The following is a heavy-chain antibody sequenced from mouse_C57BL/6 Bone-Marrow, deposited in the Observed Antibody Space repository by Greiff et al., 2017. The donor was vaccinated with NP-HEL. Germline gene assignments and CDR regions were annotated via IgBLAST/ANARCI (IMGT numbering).Heavy chain of an antibody. CDR1: GFTFSDYG. Sequence: EVMLVESGGGLVKPGGSLKLSCAASGFTFSDYGMHWVRQAPEKGLEWVAYISSGSSTIYYADPVKGRFTISRDNAKNTLFLQMTSLVSEDTAMYYCARRYRGLYYYAMDYWGQGTSVTVSS. CDR2: ISSGSSTI. CDR3: ARRYRGLYYYAMDY. D-gene: IGHD2-12*01. J-gene: IGHJ4*01. V-gene: IGHV5-17*01.